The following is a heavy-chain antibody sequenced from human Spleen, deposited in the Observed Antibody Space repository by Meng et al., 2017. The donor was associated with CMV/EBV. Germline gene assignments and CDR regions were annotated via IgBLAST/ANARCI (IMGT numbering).Heavy chain of an antibody. CDR3: ARGGLIVVGVYYYYGMDV. J-gene: IGHJ6*02. CDR1: GFTFSSYS. V-gene: IGHV3-21*01. Sequence: GGSLRLSCAASGFTFSSYSMNWVRQAPGKGLEWVSSISSSSSYIYYADSVKGRFTISRDNSKNTLYLQMNSLRAEDTAVYYCARGGLIVVGVYYYYGMDVWGQGTTVTVSS. D-gene: IGHD3-22*01. CDR2: ISSSSSYI.